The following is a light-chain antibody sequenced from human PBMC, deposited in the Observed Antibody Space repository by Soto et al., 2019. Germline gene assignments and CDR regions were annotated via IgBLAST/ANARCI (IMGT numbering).Light chain of an antibody. Sequence: QSLLTQPASVSGSPGQWITISCTGTSSDVGGYNSVSWYQQHPGKAPKLMIYDVSNRPSGVSNRFSGSKSGNTASLTISGLQAEDEADYYCSSYTSSSTLVFGTGTKVTVL. J-gene: IGLJ1*01. CDR3: SSYTSSSTLV. CDR2: DVS. CDR1: SSDVGGYNS. V-gene: IGLV2-14*01.